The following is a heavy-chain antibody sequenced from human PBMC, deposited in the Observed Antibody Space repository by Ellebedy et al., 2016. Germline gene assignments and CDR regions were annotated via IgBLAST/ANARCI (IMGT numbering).Heavy chain of an antibody. CDR2: ISWNGGST. CDR1: GFNFHGYT. Sequence: GGSLRLSXAASGFNFHGYTMHWFRQAPGKGLEWVSLISWNGGSTYYADSVKGRFTISRDKSKNSLYLQMNSLRTEDTALYYCAKDRYDFWSGYYLTDYWGQGTLVTVSS. J-gene: IGHJ4*02. D-gene: IGHD3-3*01. V-gene: IGHV3-43*01. CDR3: AKDRYDFWSGYYLTDY.